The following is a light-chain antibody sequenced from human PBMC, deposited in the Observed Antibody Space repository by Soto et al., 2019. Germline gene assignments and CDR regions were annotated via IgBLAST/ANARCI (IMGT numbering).Light chain of an antibody. Sequence: EIVLTQSPATLSLSPGERATLSCGASQSVSSSYVAWYQQKPGLAPRLLIYDASSRATGIPDRFSGGGSGTDFTLTISRLEPEDFAVYYCQQYGSSPYTFGQGTKLEIK. J-gene: IGKJ2*01. CDR3: QQYGSSPYT. CDR1: QSVSSSY. V-gene: IGKV3D-20*01. CDR2: DAS.